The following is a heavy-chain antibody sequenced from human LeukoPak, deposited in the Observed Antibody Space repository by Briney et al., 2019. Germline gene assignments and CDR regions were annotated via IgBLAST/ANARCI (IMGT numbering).Heavy chain of an antibody. J-gene: IGHJ4*02. CDR3: ASSDYVWGKPFYFDY. D-gene: IGHD3-16*01. CDR1: GLTFTRYS. Sequence: PGGSLRLSCAASGLTFTRYSMSWVRQASGKGLEWVSSISTSSGYIYYADSVMGRFTISRDNAKNSLYLQMNSLRREDTAVYYCASSDYVWGKPFYFDYWGQGTLVTVSS. CDR2: ISTSSGYI. V-gene: IGHV3-21*01.